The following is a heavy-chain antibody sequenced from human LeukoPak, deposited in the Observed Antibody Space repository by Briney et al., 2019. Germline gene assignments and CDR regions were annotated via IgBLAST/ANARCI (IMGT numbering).Heavy chain of an antibody. J-gene: IGHJ4*02. CDR1: GFIFSNYW. D-gene: IGHD3-3*01. V-gene: IGHV3-7*01. Sequence: GGSLRLSCAASGFIFSNYWMGWVRQAPGKRPEWVANMNKDGSEKYYADSVKGRFTISRDSAKNSLYLQMNSLRAEDTAVYYCARGVPYDSWSGPHYSDYWGQGTLVTVSS. CDR2: MNKDGSEK. CDR3: ARGVPYDSWSGPHYSDY.